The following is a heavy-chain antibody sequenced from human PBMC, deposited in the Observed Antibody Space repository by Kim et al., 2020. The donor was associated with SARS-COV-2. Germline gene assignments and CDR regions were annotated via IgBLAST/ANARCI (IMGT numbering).Heavy chain of an antibody. V-gene: IGHV3-7*01. CDR3: AFTMVRGTTDAFDI. Sequence: VDSVKCRFSISRDNAKNSLYLQMNSLRAEDTAVYYCAFTMVRGTTDAFDIWGQGTMVTVSS. D-gene: IGHD3-10*01. J-gene: IGHJ3*02.